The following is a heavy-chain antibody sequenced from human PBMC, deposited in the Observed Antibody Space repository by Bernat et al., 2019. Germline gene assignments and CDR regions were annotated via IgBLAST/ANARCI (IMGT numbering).Heavy chain of an antibody. CDR3: ASPYCSSTSCYNDAFDI. Sequence: QVQLVQSGAEVKKPGSSVKVSCKASGGTFSSYAISWVRQAPGQGLEWMGRIIPILGIANYAQKFQGRVTITADKSTSTAYMGLSSLSSEDTAVYYCASPYCSSTSCYNDAFDIWGQGTMVTVSS. V-gene: IGHV1-69*04. D-gene: IGHD2-2*01. CDR1: GGTFSSYA. J-gene: IGHJ3*02. CDR2: IIPILGIA.